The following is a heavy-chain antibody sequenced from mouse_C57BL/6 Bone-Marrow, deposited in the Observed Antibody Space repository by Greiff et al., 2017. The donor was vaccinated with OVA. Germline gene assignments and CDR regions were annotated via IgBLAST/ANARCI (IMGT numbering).Heavy chain of an antibody. V-gene: IGHV1-50*01. CDR3: AISSSYYYAMDY. J-gene: IGHJ4*01. CDR2: IDPSDSYT. CDR1: GYTFTSYW. D-gene: IGHD1-1*01. Sequence: QVQLQQPGAELVKPGASVKLSCKASGYTFTSYWMQWVKQRPGQGLEWIGEIDPSDSYTNYNQKFKGKATLTVDTSSSTAYMQLSSLTSDDSAVYYCAISSSYYYAMDYWGQGTSVTVSS.